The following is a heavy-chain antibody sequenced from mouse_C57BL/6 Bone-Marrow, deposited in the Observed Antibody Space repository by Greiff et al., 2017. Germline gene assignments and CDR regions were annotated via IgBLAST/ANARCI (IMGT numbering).Heavy chain of an antibody. Sequence: QVQLQQPGAELVRPGSSVKLSCKASGYTSTSYWMHWVKQRPIQGLEWIGNIDPSDSETHYNQKFKDKATLTVDKSSSTAYMQLSSLTSEDSAVYYCARRDSSGYWFAYWGQGTLVTVSA. D-gene: IGHD3-2*02. CDR2: IDPSDSET. CDR3: ARRDSSGYWFAY. CDR1: GYTSTSYW. V-gene: IGHV1-52*01. J-gene: IGHJ3*01.